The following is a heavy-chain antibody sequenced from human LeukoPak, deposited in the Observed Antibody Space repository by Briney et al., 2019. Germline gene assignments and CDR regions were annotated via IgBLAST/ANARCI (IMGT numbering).Heavy chain of an antibody. Sequence: ASVKVSCKASGYTFTSYGISWVQQAPGQGLEWMGWISAYNGNTNYAQKLQGRVTMTTDTSTSTAYMELRSLRSDDTAVYYCARDVIRGEVLRFLEWLPRFDYWGQGTLVTVSS. CDR2: ISAYNGNT. CDR1: GYTFTSYG. J-gene: IGHJ4*02. V-gene: IGHV1-18*01. D-gene: IGHD3-3*01. CDR3: ARDVIRGEVLRFLEWLPRFDY.